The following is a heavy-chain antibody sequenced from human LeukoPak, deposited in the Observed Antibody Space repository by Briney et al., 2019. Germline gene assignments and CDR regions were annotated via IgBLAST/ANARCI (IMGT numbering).Heavy chain of an antibody. V-gene: IGHV3-30*02. CDR2: IRYDGSNK. D-gene: IGHD3-10*01. CDR3: ARDQITTVRGVIARSTDYYDYYYMDV. CDR1: GFTFSSYG. J-gene: IGHJ6*03. Sequence: GGSLRLSCAASGFTFSSYGMHWVRQAPGKGLEWVAFIRYDGSNKYYADSVKGRFTISRDKSKNTLYPQMNSLRAEDTALYYCARDQITTVRGVIARSTDYYDYYYMDVWGKGTTVTVSS.